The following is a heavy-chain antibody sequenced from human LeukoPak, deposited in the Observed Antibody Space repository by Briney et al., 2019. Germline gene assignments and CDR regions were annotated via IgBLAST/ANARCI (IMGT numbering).Heavy chain of an antibody. CDR3: AKGGIWHRDLGPNDS. CDR1: GFTFSSYG. V-gene: IGHV3-30*18. Sequence: GGSLRLSCAASGFTFSSYGMHWVRQAPGKVLEWVAVISYDGSNKYYADSVKGRFTISRDNSKNTLYLQMNSLRAEDTAVYYCAKGGIWHRDLGPNDSWGQGTLVTVSS. J-gene: IGHJ4*02. CDR2: ISYDGSNK. D-gene: IGHD1-26*01.